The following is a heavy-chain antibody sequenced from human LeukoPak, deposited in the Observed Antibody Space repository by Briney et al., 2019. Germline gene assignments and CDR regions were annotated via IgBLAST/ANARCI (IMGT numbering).Heavy chain of an antibody. V-gene: IGHV3-23*01. CDR1: GFTFSSYT. Sequence: GGSLRLSCAASGFTFSSYTMSWVRQAPGKGLEWVSTVTTSDGNTYYADSVKGRFTVSRDNSKNTLFLQMNSLRAEDAAVYYCAKDGGLWVSAHWGDSWGRGTLVTVSS. CDR2: VTTSDGNT. CDR3: AKDGGLWVSAHWGDS. J-gene: IGHJ4*02. D-gene: IGHD7-27*01.